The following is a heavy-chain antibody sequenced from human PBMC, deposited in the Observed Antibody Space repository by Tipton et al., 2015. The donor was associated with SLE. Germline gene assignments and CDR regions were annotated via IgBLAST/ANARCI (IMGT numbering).Heavy chain of an antibody. CDR3: ARADYDRPNWAHAFDI. J-gene: IGHJ3*02. CDR2: ISDSRST. CDR1: GDSINSNY. Sequence: TLSLTCIISGDSINSNYWTWIRQPPGEGMEWIGYISDSRSTSYNPSPKSRVTMSLDTSRNQFSLYLTSVTAADTALYYCARADYDRPNWAHAFDIWGQGTMVTVSS. V-gene: IGHV4-59*13. D-gene: IGHD3-16*01.